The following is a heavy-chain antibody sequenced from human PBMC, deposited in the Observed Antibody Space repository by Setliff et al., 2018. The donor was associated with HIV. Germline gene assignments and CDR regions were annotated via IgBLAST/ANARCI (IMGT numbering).Heavy chain of an antibody. V-gene: IGHV1-18*01. CDR1: GYTFTSYG. Sequence: ASVKVSCKASGYTFTSYGISWVRQAPGQGLEWMGWISAYNGNTNYAQKLQGRVTMTTDTSTSTAYMELRSLRSGDTAVYYCARIPRRDGYNWGFDYWGQGTLVTVSS. D-gene: IGHD5-12*01. CDR2: ISAYNGNT. J-gene: IGHJ4*02. CDR3: ARIPRRDGYNWGFDY.